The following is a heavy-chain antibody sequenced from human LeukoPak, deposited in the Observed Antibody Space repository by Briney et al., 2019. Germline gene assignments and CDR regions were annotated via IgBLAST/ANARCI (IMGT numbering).Heavy chain of an antibody. J-gene: IGHJ6*03. CDR3: ARGPLRRGESSGWYGNYYYYYMDV. V-gene: IGHV4-34*01. CDR1: GGSFSGYY. Sequence: PSETLSLTCAVYGGSFSGYYWGWIRQPPGKGLEWIGEINHSGSTNYNPSLKSRVTISVDTSKNQFSLKLSSVTAADTAVYYCARGPLRRGESSGWYGNYYYYYMDVWGKGTTVTVSS. CDR2: INHSGST. D-gene: IGHD6-19*01.